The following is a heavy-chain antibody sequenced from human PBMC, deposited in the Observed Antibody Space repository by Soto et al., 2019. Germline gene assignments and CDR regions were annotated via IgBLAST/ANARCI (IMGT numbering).Heavy chain of an antibody. CDR1: GFTFSRHT. V-gene: IGHV3-30-3*01. CDR2: ISDDGSNT. J-gene: IGHJ4*02. Sequence: QVQLVESGGGVVQPGRSLRLSCAASGFTFSRHTMHWVRQAPGKGLEWVAAISDDGSNTYYADSVKGRFTISRDNSKNTLYLQMNSLSSEDTAVHHCARDVYYDFWSGFNTHTYYFDDWGQGTLVTVSS. CDR3: ARDVYYDFWSGFNTHTYYFDD. D-gene: IGHD3-3*01.